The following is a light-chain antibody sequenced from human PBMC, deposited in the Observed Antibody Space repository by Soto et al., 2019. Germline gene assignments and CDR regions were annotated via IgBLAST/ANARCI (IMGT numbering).Light chain of an antibody. V-gene: IGLV2-14*03. CDR2: DVS. J-gene: IGLJ1*01. CDR1: SSDVGGYNY. Sequence: QSALTQPASVSGSPGQSINISWTGTSSDVGGYNYVSWYQHHPGKAPKLIIYDVSNRPSGVSNPFSGSKSGNTASLTISGLQPEDEADYYCSSYTTSNTRQIVFGTGTNVTVL. CDR3: SSYTTSNTRQIV.